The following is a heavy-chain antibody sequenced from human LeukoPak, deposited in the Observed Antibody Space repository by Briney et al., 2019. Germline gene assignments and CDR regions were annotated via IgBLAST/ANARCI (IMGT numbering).Heavy chain of an antibody. CDR1: GFTVSSNT. CDR2: LYSDGRT. J-gene: IGHJ4*02. D-gene: IGHD5-24*01. CDR3: LLATINSGLFHY. V-gene: IGHV3-53*01. Sequence: GGSLRLSCAASGFTVSSNTMSWVRQAPGKGLELVSVLYSDGRTYYADSVKGRFTISRDNSKNTLFLQMNSLRAEDMAVYYCLLATINSGLFHYWGQGTLVTVSS.